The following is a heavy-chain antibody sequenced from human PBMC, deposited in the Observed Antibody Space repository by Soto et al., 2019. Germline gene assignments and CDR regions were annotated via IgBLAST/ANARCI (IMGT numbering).Heavy chain of an antibody. Sequence: VSINNDHYYWSWVRQPPYKGLECIGHIYIGGSIYNNPSFTNRIPISRDTSKNQFSLQMRSVSAADTTVYYCARGPSGDKVDYWVQGSLVTVSS. D-gene: IGHD7-27*01. CDR2: IYIGGSI. CDR1: VSINNDHYY. J-gene: IGHJ4*02. CDR3: ARGPSGDKVDY. V-gene: IGHV4-30-4*01.